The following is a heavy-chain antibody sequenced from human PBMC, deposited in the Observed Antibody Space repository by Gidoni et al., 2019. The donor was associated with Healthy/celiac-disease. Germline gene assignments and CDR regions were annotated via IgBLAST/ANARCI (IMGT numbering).Heavy chain of an antibody. Sequence: EVQLVESGCGLVQPGGSLRLSCAASGFTVSSNYMSWVRQAPGKGLEWVSVIYSGGSKYYADSVKGRFTISRDNSKNTLYLQMNSLRAEETAVYFCARGYSYAHDAFDIWGQGTMVTVSS. CDR2: IYSGGSK. J-gene: IGHJ3*02. D-gene: IGHD5-18*01. V-gene: IGHV3-66*01. CDR3: ARGYSYAHDAFDI. CDR1: GFTVSSNY.